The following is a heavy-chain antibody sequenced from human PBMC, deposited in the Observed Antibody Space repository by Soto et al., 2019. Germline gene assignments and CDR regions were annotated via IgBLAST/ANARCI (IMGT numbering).Heavy chain of an antibody. D-gene: IGHD4-17*01. J-gene: IGHJ6*03. V-gene: IGHV3-33*01. CDR2: IWYDGSNK. CDR3: AREAAATVTTSGYYMDV. Sequence: GGSLRLSCAASGFTFSSYGMHWVRQAPGKGLEWVAVIWYDGSNKYYADSVKGRFTISRDNSKNTLYLQMNSLRAEDTAVYYCAREAAATVTTSGYYMDVWGKGTTVTVSS. CDR1: GFTFSSYG.